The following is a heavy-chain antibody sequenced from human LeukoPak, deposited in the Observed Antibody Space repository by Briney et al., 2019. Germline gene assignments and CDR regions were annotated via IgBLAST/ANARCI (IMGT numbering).Heavy chain of an antibody. D-gene: IGHD3-22*01. CDR3: ARGGGNYYDSSGYGNWLDP. J-gene: IGHJ5*02. Sequence: ASVKVSCKASGYTLTTYAMHWVRQAPGQRLEWMGWINAGNGNTKYSQEFQGRVTITRDTSASTVYMELSSLRSEDMAVYYCARGGGNYYDSSGYGNWLDPWGQGTLVTVSS. CDR1: GYTLTTYA. V-gene: IGHV1-3*03. CDR2: INAGNGNT.